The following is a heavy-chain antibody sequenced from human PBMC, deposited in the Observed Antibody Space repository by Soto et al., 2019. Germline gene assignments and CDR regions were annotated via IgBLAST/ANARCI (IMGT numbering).Heavy chain of an antibody. CDR3: ARGSYDCGK. D-gene: IGHD2-21*02. V-gene: IGHV3-53*02. CDR1: GISVSNIY. CDR2: IESDGTT. J-gene: IGHJ4*01. Sequence: EVHLVETGGGLIQPGGSLRLSCAASGISVSNIYMSWVRQAPGKGLEWVSVIESDGTTHYADSVKGRFTISRDTSQNTLYLQMNSLRAEDTAVYYCARGSYDCGKWGQGTLVTVSS.